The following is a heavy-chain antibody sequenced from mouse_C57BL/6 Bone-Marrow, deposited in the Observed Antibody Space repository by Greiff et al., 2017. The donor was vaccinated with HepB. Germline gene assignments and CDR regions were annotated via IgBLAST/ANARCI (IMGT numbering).Heavy chain of an antibody. D-gene: IGHD1-1*01. CDR1: GYTFTSYW. CDR2: IYPSDSET. CDR3: AFYYYGSSPWYFDV. V-gene: IGHV1-61*01. Sequence: VQLKQPGAELVRPGFSVKLSCKASGYTFTSYWMDWVKQRPGQGLEWIGNIYPSDSETHYNQKFKDKATLTVDKSSSTAYMQLSSLTSEDSAVYYCAFYYYGSSPWYFDVWGTGTTVTVSS. J-gene: IGHJ1*03.